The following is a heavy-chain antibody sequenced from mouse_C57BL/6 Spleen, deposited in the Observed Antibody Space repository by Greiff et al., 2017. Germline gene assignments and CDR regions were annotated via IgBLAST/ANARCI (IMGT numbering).Heavy chain of an antibody. CDR2: TFYSGIT. J-gene: IGHJ1*03. CDR3: ARETISDGYFDV. CDR1: GFSINSDCY. V-gene: IGHV3-3*01. Sequence: EVQGVESGPSLVRPSQTLSLTCTVTGFSINSDCYWIWIRQFPGNKLEYIGYTFYSGITYYNPSLESRTYITRDTSKNQFSLKLSSVTTEDTATYYCARETISDGYFDVWGTGTTVTVSS.